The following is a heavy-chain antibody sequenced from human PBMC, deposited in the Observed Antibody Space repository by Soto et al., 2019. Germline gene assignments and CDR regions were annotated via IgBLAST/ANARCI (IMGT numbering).Heavy chain of an antibody. CDR1: GGSFSGYY. Sequence: KPSETLSLTCAVYGGSFSGYYWSWIRQPPGKGLEWIGEINHSGSTNYNPSLKSRVTISVDTSKNQFSLKLSSVTAADTAVYYCARVGRFLNWFDPWGKGTLVTVSS. CDR3: ARVGRFLNWFDP. V-gene: IGHV4-34*01. D-gene: IGHD3-10*01. CDR2: INHSGST. J-gene: IGHJ5*02.